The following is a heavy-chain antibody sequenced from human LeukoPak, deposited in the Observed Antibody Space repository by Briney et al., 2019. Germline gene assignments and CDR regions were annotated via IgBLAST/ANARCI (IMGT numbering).Heavy chain of an antibody. CDR1: GFTFSSYA. CDR3: ARDMVRGVIIAPGRNYGMDV. J-gene: IGHJ6*02. D-gene: IGHD3-10*01. Sequence: PGRSLRLSCAASGFTFSSYAMHWVRQAPGKGLEWVAVISYDGSNKYYADSVKGRFTISRDNSKNTLYLQMNSLRAEDTAVYYCARDMVRGVIIAPGRNYGMDVWGQGTTVTVSS. CDR2: ISYDGSNK. V-gene: IGHV3-30*04.